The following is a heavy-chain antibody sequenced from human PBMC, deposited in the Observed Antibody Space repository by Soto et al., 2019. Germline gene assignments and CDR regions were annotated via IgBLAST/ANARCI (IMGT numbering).Heavy chain of an antibody. D-gene: IGHD1-1*01. CDR2: INAGNGDT. V-gene: IGHV1-3*01. J-gene: IGHJ4*02. Sequence: QVQLVQSGAEVKEPGASVNVSCKASGYTFTSYAIHWVRQAPGQRLEWMGWINAGNGDTKYSQKFHDRVTITRDTSASTAYMERSSLRSEDTAVYYCARVGPTYSWNDRTLDYWGQGTLVTVSS. CDR3: ARVGPTYSWNDRTLDY. CDR1: GYTFTSYA.